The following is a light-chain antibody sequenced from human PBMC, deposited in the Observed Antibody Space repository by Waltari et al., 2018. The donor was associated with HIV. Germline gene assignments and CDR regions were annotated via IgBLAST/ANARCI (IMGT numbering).Light chain of an antibody. CDR2: KAS. Sequence: DIQMSQSPSPLSASVVDRVTLTCRASQSISSWLAWYQQKPGKAPKLLIYKASSLESGVPSRFSGSGSGTEFTLTISSLQPDDFATYYCQQYNSYSQTFGQGTKVEIK. CDR3: QQYNSYSQT. J-gene: IGKJ1*01. V-gene: IGKV1-5*03. CDR1: QSISSW.